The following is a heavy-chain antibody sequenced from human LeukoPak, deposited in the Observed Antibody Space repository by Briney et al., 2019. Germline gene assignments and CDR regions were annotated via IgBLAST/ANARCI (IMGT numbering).Heavy chain of an antibody. D-gene: IGHD3-10*01. CDR3: TKGPGAPLYYFDY. J-gene: IGHJ4*02. CDR2: INPSGGST. Sequence: GSVKVSCKAPAYTFTSYYMHWVRQAPGQGLEWMGIINPSGGSTSYAQKFQDRVTMTSDTSASTVYMELSSLRSEDTAVYYCTKGPGAPLYYFDYWGQGTLVTVSS. V-gene: IGHV1-46*01. CDR1: AYTFTSYY.